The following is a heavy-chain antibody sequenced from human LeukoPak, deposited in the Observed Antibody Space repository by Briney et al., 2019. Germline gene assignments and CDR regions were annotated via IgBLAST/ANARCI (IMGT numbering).Heavy chain of an antibody. CDR2: ISPYNGNT. CDR3: ARAGPGSGWYFDY. J-gene: IGHJ4*02. CDR1: GYDFTSVG. Sequence: ASVKVSCKASGYDFTSVGITWLRRAPGQGLEWMGWISPYNGNTRYAQKFQGRVAITTDTSTTTAYMELRGLRFNDTAVYYCARAGPGSGWYFDYWGQGTLVTVSS. D-gene: IGHD6-19*01. V-gene: IGHV1-18*01.